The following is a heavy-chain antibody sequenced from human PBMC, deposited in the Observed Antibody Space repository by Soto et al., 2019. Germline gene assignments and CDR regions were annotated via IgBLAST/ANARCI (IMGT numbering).Heavy chain of an antibody. V-gene: IGHV3-30*18. D-gene: IGHD2-2*02. J-gene: IGHJ4*02. CDR2: ISYDGSNK. CDR3: AKDQQPLLYGLLGY. CDR1: GFTFSSYG. Sequence: QVQLVESGGGVVQPGRSLRLSCAASGFTFSSYGMHWVRQAPGKGLEWVAVISYDGSNKYYADSVKGRFTISRDNSKNTLYLQMNSLRAEDTAVYYCAKDQQPLLYGLLGYWGQGTLVTVSS.